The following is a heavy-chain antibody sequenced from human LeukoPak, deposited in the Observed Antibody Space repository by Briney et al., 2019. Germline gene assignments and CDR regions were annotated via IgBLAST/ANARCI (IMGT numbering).Heavy chain of an antibody. J-gene: IGHJ6*02. CDR1: GGSFSGYY. CDR3: ERGYTLLLGPEYGMDV. Sequence: SETLSLTCAVYGGSFSGYYWSWIRQPPGKGLEWIGEINHSGSTNYNPSLKSRVTISVDTSKYQFSLKLSSVAAADTALYYCERGYTLLLGPEYGMDVWGQGTTVTVSS. D-gene: IGHD2-21*01. V-gene: IGHV4-34*01. CDR2: INHSGST.